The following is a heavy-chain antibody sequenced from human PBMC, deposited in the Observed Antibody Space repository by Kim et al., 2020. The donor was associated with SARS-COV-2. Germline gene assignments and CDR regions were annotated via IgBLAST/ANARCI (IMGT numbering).Heavy chain of an antibody. D-gene: IGHD1-26*01. J-gene: IGHJ6*02. CDR3: ARDRWELLPYYYYGMDV. V-gene: IGHV1-8*01. Sequence: KFQGRVTMTRTTSQSTAYMELSSLRSEDTAVYYCARDRWELLPYYYYGMDVWGQGTTVTVSS.